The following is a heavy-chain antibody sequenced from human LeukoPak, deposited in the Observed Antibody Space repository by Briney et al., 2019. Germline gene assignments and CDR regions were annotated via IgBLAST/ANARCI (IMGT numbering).Heavy chain of an antibody. V-gene: IGHV3-21*01. CDR2: ISSSSSYI. Sequence: KAGGSLRLSCAASGFTFGSYSMNWVRQAPGKGLEWVSSISSSSSYIYYADSVKGRFTISRDNAKNSLYLQMNSLRAEDTAVYYCARDPGAGRSSWFPHDYYYGMDVWGQGTTVTVSS. J-gene: IGHJ6*02. D-gene: IGHD6-13*01. CDR3: ARDPGAGRSSWFPHDYYYGMDV. CDR1: GFTFGSYS.